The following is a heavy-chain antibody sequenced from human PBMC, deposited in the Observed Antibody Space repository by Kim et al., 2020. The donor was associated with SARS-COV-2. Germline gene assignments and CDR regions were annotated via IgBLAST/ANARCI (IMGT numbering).Heavy chain of an antibody. V-gene: IGHV5-51*01. CDR3: ARSAGPYDYYFDY. D-gene: IGHD3-16*01. Sequence: YSPSFQGQVTISADKSTTTAYLQWSRLKASDTAIYYCARSAGPYDYYFDYWGQVTLVTVSS. J-gene: IGHJ4*02.